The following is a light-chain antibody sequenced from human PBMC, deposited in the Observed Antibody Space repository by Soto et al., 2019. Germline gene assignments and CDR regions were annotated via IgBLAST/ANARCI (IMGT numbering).Light chain of an antibody. V-gene: IGKV3-15*01. Sequence: EIVFSQSPSTLSLSPGERATLSCRASQSVSSNLAWYQQKPGQAPRLLIYGASTRATGIPARFSGSGSGTEFTLTISSLQSEDFAVYYCQQYNNWPPLTFGPGTKVDIK. CDR3: QQYNNWPPLT. J-gene: IGKJ3*01. CDR1: QSVSSN. CDR2: GAS.